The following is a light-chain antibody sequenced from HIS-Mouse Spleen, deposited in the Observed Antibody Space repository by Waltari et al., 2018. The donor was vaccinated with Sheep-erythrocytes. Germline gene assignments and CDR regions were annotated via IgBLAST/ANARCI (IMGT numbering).Light chain of an antibody. CDR1: SPNIGSNT. J-gene: IGLJ1*01. CDR3: CSYAGSYNHV. V-gene: IGLV1-44*01. Sequence: QSVLTQPPSASGTPGQRVTIPCSGSSPNIGSNTVTWYQQLPGTAPKLLIYSNNQRPSGVPDRFSGSKSGTSASLAISGLQSEDEADYYCCSYAGSYNHVFATGTKVTVL. CDR2: SNN.